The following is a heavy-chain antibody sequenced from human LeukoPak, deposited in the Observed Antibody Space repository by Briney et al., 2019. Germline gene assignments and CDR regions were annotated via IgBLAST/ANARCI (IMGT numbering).Heavy chain of an antibody. J-gene: IGHJ4*02. D-gene: IGHD3-22*01. CDR3: AKGHTYYYDSSGYYYFDY. CDR1: GFTFDDYA. CDR2: ISWNSGSI. Sequence: PGGSLRLSCAASGFTFDDYAMHWVRQAPGKGLEWVSGISWNSGSIGYADSVKGRFTISRDNAKNSLYLQMNSLRAEDMALYYCAKGHTYYYDSSGYYYFDYWGQGTLVTVSS. V-gene: IGHV3-9*03.